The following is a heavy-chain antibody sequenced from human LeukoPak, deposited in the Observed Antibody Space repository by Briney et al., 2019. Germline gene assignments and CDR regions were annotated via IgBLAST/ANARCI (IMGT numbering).Heavy chain of an antibody. J-gene: IGHJ5*02. Sequence: SSETLSLTCTVSGGSISSYYWSWIRQPAGKGLEWIGRIYTSGSTNYNPSLKSRVTMSVDTSKNQFSLKLSSVTAADTAVYYCAREISRTWLRLLSVWFDPWGQRTLVTFSS. D-gene: IGHD5-12*01. CDR3: AREISRTWLRLLSVWFDP. V-gene: IGHV4-4*07. CDR1: GGSISSYY. CDR2: IYTSGST.